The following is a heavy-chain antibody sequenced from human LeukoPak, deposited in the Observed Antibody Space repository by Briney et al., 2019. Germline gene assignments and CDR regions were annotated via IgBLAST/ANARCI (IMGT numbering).Heavy chain of an antibody. CDR1: GGSISSGGYY. D-gene: IGHD4-17*01. V-gene: IGHV4-31*03. CDR2: IYYSGST. J-gene: IGHJ4*02. CDR3: VSLTTVTAGDY. Sequence: SETLSLTCTVSGGSISSGGYYWSWIRQRPGKGLEWIGYIYYSGSTYYNPSLKSRVTISVDTSKNQFSLKLSSVTAADTAVYYCVSLTTVTAGDYWGQGTLVTVSS.